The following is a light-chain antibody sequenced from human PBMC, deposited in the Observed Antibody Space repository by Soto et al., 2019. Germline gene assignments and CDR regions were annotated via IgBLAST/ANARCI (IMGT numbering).Light chain of an antibody. CDR2: GVS. J-gene: IGLJ1*01. CDR3: SSYTRSSTLV. Sequence: QSVLTQPASVSGSPGQSITISCTGTSSDVGGYNYVSWYQQRPGKAPKLMIYGVSNRPSGVSNRFSGSKSGNTASLPISGLQAEDETDYYCSSYTRSSTLVFGTGTKVTVL. CDR1: SSDVGGYNY. V-gene: IGLV2-14*01.